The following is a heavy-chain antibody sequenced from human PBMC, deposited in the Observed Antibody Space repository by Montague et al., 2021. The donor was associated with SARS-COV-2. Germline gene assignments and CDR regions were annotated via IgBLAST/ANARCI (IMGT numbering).Heavy chain of an antibody. Sequence: SLRLSCAASGFTFSSSALSWVRQAPGKGLEWVSNIYGATGRTFYAGSVKGRFTMSRENSKNTLYLQMNSLRVDDTAVYYCAKVDSVFPWGQGTLVTVSS. D-gene: IGHD3/OR15-3a*01. CDR3: AKVDSVFP. CDR1: GFTFSSSA. CDR2: IYGATGRT. V-gene: IGHV3-23*03. J-gene: IGHJ4*02.